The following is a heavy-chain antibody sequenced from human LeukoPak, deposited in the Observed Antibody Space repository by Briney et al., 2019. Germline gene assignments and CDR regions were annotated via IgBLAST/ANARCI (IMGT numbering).Heavy chain of an antibody. CDR1: GFSLSTSGVG. Sequence: SGPTLVNPTQTLTLTCTFSGFSLSTSGVGVGWIRQPPGKALEWLALIYWDDDKRYSPSLKSRLTITKDTSKNLVVLTMTNMDPVDTATYYCAHSNILGISSSWGAIDYWGQGTLVTVSS. CDR3: AHSNILGISSSWGAIDY. D-gene: IGHD6-13*01. J-gene: IGHJ4*02. CDR2: IYWDDDK. V-gene: IGHV2-5*02.